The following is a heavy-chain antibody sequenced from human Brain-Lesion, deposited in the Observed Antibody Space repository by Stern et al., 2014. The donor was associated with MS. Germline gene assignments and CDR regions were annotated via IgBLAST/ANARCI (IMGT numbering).Heavy chain of an antibody. Sequence: QVQLVQSGPGLVKPSQTLSLSCTVSGGSISSGGYYWSWIRQPAGQGLEWIGRIFNSGSTRSNPSLKSRVTISIDPSKNQFSLRLNSMTAADTAVYYCARGRVVPGFQYYATDVWGQGTTVIVSS. CDR3: ARGRVVPGFQYYATDV. V-gene: IGHV4-61*02. CDR1: GGSISSGGYY. CDR2: IFNSGST. D-gene: IGHD2-2*01. J-gene: IGHJ6*02.